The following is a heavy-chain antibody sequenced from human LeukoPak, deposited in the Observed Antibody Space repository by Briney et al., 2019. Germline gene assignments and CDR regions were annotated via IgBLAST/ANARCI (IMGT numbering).Heavy chain of an antibody. CDR3: ASRKGYSSGWYDYFDY. V-gene: IGHV1-18*04. CDR2: ISAYNGNT. Sequence: VASVKVSCKASGCTFTSYGISWVRQAPGQGLEWMGWISAYNGNTNYAQKLQGRVTMTTDTSTSTAYMELSSLRSDDTAVYYCASRKGYSSGWYDYFDYWGQGTLVTVSS. J-gene: IGHJ4*02. CDR1: GCTFTSYG. D-gene: IGHD6-19*01.